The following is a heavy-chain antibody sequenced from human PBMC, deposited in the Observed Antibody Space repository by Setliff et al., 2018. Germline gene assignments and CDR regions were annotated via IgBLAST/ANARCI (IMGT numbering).Heavy chain of an antibody. CDR1: GYNFANHW. Sequence: PGESLKISCQASGYNFANHWIAWVRLMPGKGLEYMGRIDPGDSYADYSPSFEGLVTISADKSRTTGYLQWTSLQASDTALYLCARLGRERSTFAWLDAWGQVTQVTVSS. CDR3: ARLGRERSTFAWLDA. J-gene: IGHJ5*02. V-gene: IGHV5-10-1*01. CDR2: IDPGDSYA. D-gene: IGHD1-1*01.